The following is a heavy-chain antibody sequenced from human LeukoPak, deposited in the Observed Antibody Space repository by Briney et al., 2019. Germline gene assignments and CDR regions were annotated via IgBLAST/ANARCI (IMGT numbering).Heavy chain of an antibody. CDR3: ARDGDPLDY. CDR2: ISGSGGST. Sequence: GGSLRLSCAASGFTFSSYAMTWVRQAPGKGLEWVSAISGSGGSTYYADSVKGRFTISRDNAKNSLYLQMNSLRAEDTAVYYCARDGDPLDYWGQGTLVTVSS. CDR1: GFTFSSYA. J-gene: IGHJ4*02. D-gene: IGHD7-27*01. V-gene: IGHV3-23*01.